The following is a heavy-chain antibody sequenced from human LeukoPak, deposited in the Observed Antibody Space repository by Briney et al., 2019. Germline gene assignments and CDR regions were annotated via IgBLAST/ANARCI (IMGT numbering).Heavy chain of an antibody. CDR1: GFIFSDLY. CDR3: AKGHTYGMT. CDR2: ISSAGTNM. V-gene: IGHV3-11*01. Sequence: PGGSLRLSCAASGFIFSDLYMSWLRQTPGKGLEWVSYISSAGTNMDYADSVKGRFTISRDNAKDSLFLQMNNLRADDTAVYYCAKGHTYGMTWGQGTLVTVSS. J-gene: IGHJ1*01. D-gene: IGHD5-18*01.